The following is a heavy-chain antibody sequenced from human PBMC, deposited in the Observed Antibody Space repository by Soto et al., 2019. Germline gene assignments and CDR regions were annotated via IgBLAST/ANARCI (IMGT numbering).Heavy chain of an antibody. J-gene: IGHJ6*03. CDR2: IYYSGST. D-gene: IGHD3-3*01. CDR1: GGSISSYY. CDR3: ARAALDEWLLYYYYMDV. V-gene: IGHV4-59*01. Sequence: PSETLSLTCTVSGGSISSYYWSWIRQPPGKGLEWIGYIYYSGSTNYNPSLKSRVTISVDTSKNQFSLKLSSVTAADTAVYYCARAALDEWLLYYYYMDVWGKGTTVTVSS.